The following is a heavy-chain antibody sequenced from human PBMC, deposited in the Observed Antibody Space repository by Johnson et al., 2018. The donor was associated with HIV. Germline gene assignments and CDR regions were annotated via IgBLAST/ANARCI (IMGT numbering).Heavy chain of an antibody. CDR2: VWYDGSNK. CDR1: GFTFSDYG. CDR3: AKASKWESRTPHAFDL. D-gene: IGHD1-26*01. J-gene: IGHJ3*01. V-gene: IGHV3-33*06. Sequence: QVQLVESEGGVVQPGRSLRLSCAASGFTFSDYGIHWVRQAPGKGLEWVAVVWYDGSNKYYADSVKGRFTVSRDNSKNTLYLQMKSLRPEDTAVYYCAKASKWESRTPHAFDLWGQGTMVTVSS.